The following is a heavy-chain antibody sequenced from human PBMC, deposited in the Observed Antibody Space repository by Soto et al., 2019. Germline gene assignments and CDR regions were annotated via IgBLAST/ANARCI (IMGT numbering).Heavy chain of an antibody. D-gene: IGHD3-10*01. V-gene: IGHV4-34*01. J-gene: IGHJ6*02. CDR1: GGSFSGYY. CDR2: INHSGST. CDR3: ARGLSRYYGSGSYYSPLYYYYGMDV. Sequence: SETLSLTCAVYGGSFSGYYWSWIRQPPGKGLEWIGEINHSGSTNYNPSLKSRVTISVDTSKNQFSLKLSSVTAADTAVYYCARGLSRYYGSGSYYSPLYYYYGMDVWGQGTTVTVSS.